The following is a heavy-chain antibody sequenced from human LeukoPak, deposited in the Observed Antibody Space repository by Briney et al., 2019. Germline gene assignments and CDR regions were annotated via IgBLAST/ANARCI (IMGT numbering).Heavy chain of an antibody. CDR1: GFTFSSYG. V-gene: IGHV3-30*02. CDR3: AKLVPPYYDILTGYYPSAAFDI. Sequence: GGSLRLSCAASGFTFSSYGMHWVRQAPGKGLEWVAFIRYDGSNKFYADSVKGRFTISRDNSKNTLYLQMNSLRAEDTAVYYCAKLVPPYYDILTGYYPSAAFDIWGQGTMVTVSS. J-gene: IGHJ3*02. CDR2: IRYDGSNK. D-gene: IGHD3-9*01.